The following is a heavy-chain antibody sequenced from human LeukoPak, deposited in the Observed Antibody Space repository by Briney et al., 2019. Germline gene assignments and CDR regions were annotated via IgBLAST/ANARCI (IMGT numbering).Heavy chain of an antibody. V-gene: IGHV3-30*18. CDR1: GFTFSSYG. J-gene: IGHJ4*02. Sequence: GGSLRLSCAASGFTFSSYGMHWVRQAPGKGLEWVAVISYDGSNKYYADSVKGRFTISRDNSKNTLYLQMNSLRAEDTAVYYCAKDFFGYGSGSSPAPFDYWGQGTLVTVSS. D-gene: IGHD3-10*01. CDR3: AKDFFGYGSGSSPAPFDY. CDR2: ISYDGSNK.